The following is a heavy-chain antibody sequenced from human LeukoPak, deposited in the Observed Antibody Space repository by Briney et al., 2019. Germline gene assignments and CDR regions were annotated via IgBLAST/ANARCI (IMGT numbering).Heavy chain of an antibody. V-gene: IGHV3-9*01. CDR2: ISYSSGSI. Sequence: GRSLRRSCAASGFTFDEYAMHWVRQAPGKGLEWVSGISYSSGSIGYVDSVKGRFTISRDNAKNSLYLQMNSLRVEDTALYYCAKDRGGSSELGDAFDVWGQGTMVRVSS. J-gene: IGHJ3*01. CDR1: GFTFDEYA. CDR3: AKDRGGSSELGDAFDV. D-gene: IGHD1-26*01.